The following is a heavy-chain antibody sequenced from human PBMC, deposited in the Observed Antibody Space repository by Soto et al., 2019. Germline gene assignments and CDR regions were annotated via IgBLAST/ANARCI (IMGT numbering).Heavy chain of an antibody. D-gene: IGHD2-15*01. V-gene: IGHV4-59*01. CDR1: GGSFSGYY. J-gene: IGHJ4*02. CDR3: AREDCSGGSCYFHY. Sequence: PSETLSLTCAVYGGSFSGYYWSWIRQPPGKGLEWIGDIYHSGSTNYNPSLKSRVTISVDTSKNQFSLKLSSVTAADTAVYYCAREDCSGGSCYFHYWGQGTLVTVSS. CDR2: IYHSGST.